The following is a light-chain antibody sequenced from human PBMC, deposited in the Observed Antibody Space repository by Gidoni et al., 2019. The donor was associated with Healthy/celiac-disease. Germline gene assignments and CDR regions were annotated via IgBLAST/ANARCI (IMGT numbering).Light chain of an antibody. V-gene: IGLV3-1*01. CDR2: QDS. CDR1: NLGDKY. J-gene: IGLJ2*01. CDR3: QAWDSSTVV. Sequence: SYELPHPPSVSASPGQPASITCSGDNLGDKYACWYQQKPGQSPVLVIYQDSKRPSAIPVRFSGSNSGNTATLTISGTHAMDEADYYCQAWDSSTVVFGGGTKLTVL.